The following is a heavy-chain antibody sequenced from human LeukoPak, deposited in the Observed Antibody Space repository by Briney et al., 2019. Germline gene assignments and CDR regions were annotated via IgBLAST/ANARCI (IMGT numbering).Heavy chain of an antibody. CDR3: ARQGRLRYYYGMDV. D-gene: IGHD4-17*01. V-gene: IGHV4-39*01. J-gene: IGHJ6*02. CDR1: GGSISSSSYS. Sequence: SETLSLTCTVSGGSISSSSYSWGWIRQPPGKGLEWIGSIYYSGSTYYNPSLKSRVTISVDTSKNQFSLKLSSVTAADTAVYYCARQGRLRYYYGMDVWGQGTTVTVSS. CDR2: IYYSGST.